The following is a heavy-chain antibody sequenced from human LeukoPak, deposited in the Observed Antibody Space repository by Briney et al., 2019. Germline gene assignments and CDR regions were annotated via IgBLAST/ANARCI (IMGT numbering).Heavy chain of an antibody. CDR1: GFTFSSYS. J-gene: IGHJ4*02. D-gene: IGHD2-2*02. Sequence: PGGSLRLSCAASGFTFSSYSMNWVRQAPGKGLEWVSSISSSSSYIYYADSVKGRFTISRDNSKNTLYLQMNSLRAEDTAVYYCAKTLGYCSSTSCYRPFDYWGQGTLVTVSS. CDR2: ISSSSSYI. V-gene: IGHV3-21*01. CDR3: AKTLGYCSSTSCYRPFDY.